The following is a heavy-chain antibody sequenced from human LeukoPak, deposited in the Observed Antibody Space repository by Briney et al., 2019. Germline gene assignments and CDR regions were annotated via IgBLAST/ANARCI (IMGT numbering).Heavy chain of an antibody. CDR2: INPSGGST. CDR3: ARGSIVVVTAIPVYFDY. V-gene: IGHV1-46*01. CDR1: GYTFTSYY. D-gene: IGHD2-21*02. J-gene: IGHJ4*02. Sequence: ASVKVSCKASGYTFTSYYMHWVRQAAGQGLEWMGVINPSGGSTSYAQQFQGSATMTRDTSTSTVYMELSSLRSEDTAVYYCARGSIVVVTAIPVYFDYWGQGTLVTVSS.